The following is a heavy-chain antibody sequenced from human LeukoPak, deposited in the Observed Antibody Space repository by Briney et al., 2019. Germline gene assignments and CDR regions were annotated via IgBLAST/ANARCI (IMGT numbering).Heavy chain of an antibody. Sequence: SETLSLTCTVSGGSISSSSYYWGWIRQPPGKGLEWIGSIYYSGSTYYNPSLKSRVTISVDTSKNQFSLKLSSVTAADTAIYYCAREGYCSGGSSCYLTDAFDIWGQGIMVTVSS. CDR1: GGSISSSSYY. V-gene: IGHV4-39*07. J-gene: IGHJ3*02. D-gene: IGHD2-15*01. CDR2: IYYSGST. CDR3: AREGYCSGGSSCYLTDAFDI.